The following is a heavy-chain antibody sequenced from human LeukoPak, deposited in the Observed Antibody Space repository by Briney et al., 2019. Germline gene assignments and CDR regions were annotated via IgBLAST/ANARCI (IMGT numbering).Heavy chain of an antibody. J-gene: IGHJ4*02. CDR1: GGSISSSSYY. CDR3: ARDRGSSWNPDY. Sequence: PSETLSLTCTVSGGSISSSSYYWGWIRQPPGKGLEWIGSIYHSGSTYYNPSLKSRVTISVDTSKNQFSLKLSSVTAADTAVYYCARDRGSSWNPDYWGQGTLVTVSS. D-gene: IGHD6-13*01. V-gene: IGHV4-39*07. CDR2: IYHSGST.